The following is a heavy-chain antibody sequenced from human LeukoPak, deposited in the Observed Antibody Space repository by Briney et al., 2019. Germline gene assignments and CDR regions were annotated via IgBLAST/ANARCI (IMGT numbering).Heavy chain of an antibody. CDR3: GGGYSGYDLKIDY. Sequence: GGSLRLSCVVSGLIFENYGMHWVRQAPGKGLEWVAIIWYDGSKDYYADPVKGRFTISRDNSKNTLYLQMNRLSAEDTALYYCGGGYSGYDLKIDYWGQGTLVTVSS. CDR2: IWYDGSKD. J-gene: IGHJ4*02. CDR1: GLIFENYG. D-gene: IGHD5-12*01. V-gene: IGHV3-33*01.